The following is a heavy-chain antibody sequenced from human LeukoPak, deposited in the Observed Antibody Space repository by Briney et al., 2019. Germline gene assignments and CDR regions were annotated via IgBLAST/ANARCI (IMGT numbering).Heavy chain of an antibody. CDR3: ARAAVTTSRYFQH. J-gene: IGHJ1*01. CDR2: IYNSGHT. Sequence: PSETLSLTCTVSGGSLSNYYWSWIRQPPGKGLDWIGYIYNSGHTNYNPSLKSRVTISEDTSKNQLSLKLSSVTAADTAVYYCARAAVTTSRYFQHWGQGTLVTVSS. CDR1: GGSLSNYY. D-gene: IGHD4-17*01. V-gene: IGHV4-59*01.